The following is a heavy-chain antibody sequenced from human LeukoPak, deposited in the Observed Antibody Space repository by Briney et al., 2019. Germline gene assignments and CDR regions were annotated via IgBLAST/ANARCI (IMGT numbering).Heavy chain of an antibody. V-gene: IGHV4-59*08. CDR3: ATGRSIRYFDY. J-gene: IGHJ4*02. CDR2: IHYSGTT. CDR1: GVSILSYY. Sequence: PETLSLTCTVSGVSILSYYWNWIRQPPGQGLEWIGYIHYSGTTNYNPSLKSRVSISMDTSKSQFSLKLTSATAADTAVYYCATGRSIRYFDYWGQGTLLSVSS. D-gene: IGHD3-9*01.